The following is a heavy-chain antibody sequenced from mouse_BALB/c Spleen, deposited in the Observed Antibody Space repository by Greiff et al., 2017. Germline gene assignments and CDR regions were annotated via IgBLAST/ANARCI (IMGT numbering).Heavy chain of an antibody. D-gene: IGHD4-1*01. CDR3: ARWDWDYAMDY. V-gene: IGHV1-55*01. CDR2: IYPGSGST. CDR1: GYNFTSYW. Sequence: VQLQQPGAELVRPGASVKLSCKASGYNFTSYWINWVKLRPGQGLEWIGDIYPGSGSTNYNEKFKSKATLTVDTSSSTAYMQLSSLASEDSALYYCARWDWDYAMDYWGQGTSVTVSS. J-gene: IGHJ4*01.